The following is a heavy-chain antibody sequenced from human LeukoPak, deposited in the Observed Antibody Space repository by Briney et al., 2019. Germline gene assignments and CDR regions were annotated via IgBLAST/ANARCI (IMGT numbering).Heavy chain of an antibody. CDR3: ARSGGYLLYFDY. D-gene: IGHD5-12*01. V-gene: IGHV4-59*01. Sequence: SETLSLTCTVSGDSTNSYYWSWIRQSPGKGLEWIGTIYYSGSTSYNPSLKSRVTISVDTSKNQFSLSLSSVTAADTALYYCARSGGYLLYFDYWGQGILVTVSS. J-gene: IGHJ4*02. CDR2: IYYSGST. CDR1: GDSTNSYY.